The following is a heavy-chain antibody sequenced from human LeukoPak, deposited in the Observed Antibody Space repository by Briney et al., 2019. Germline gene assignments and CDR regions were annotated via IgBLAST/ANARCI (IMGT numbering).Heavy chain of an antibody. V-gene: IGHV3-15*01. Sequence: GGSLRLSCAASGFTFRNAWMNWVRQAPGKGLEWVGRIKNMTHGGTTDYAAPVKGRFTISRDDSKNTLYLQMNSLKTEDTAIYYCMFRYSGTYYSDYWGQGTLVTVPS. CDR1: GFTFRNAW. D-gene: IGHD1-26*01. CDR2: IKNMTHGGTT. CDR3: MFRYSGTYYSDY. J-gene: IGHJ4*02.